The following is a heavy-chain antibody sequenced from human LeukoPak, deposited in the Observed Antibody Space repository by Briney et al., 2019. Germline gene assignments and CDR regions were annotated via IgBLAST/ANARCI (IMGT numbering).Heavy chain of an antibody. CDR3: ARGMSSGWYNWLDP. CDR1: GYTFTTFW. J-gene: IGHJ5*02. V-gene: IGHV5-51*01. D-gene: IGHD6-19*01. Sequence: GESLKISCKGSGYTFTTFWIGWVRQMPGKGLEWMGIIYPSDSETRYSPSFQGQVTISADKSISTAYLQWSSLKASDTAMYYCARGMSSGWYNWLDPWGQGTLVTVSS. CDR2: IYPSDSET.